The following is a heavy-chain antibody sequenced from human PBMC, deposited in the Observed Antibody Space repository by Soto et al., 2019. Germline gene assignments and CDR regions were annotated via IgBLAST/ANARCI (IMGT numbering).Heavy chain of an antibody. V-gene: IGHV3-9*01. J-gene: IGHJ4*02. D-gene: IGHD5-12*01. CDR1: GFTFDDYA. CDR2: IRWNSGSI. Sequence: ESGGGLVQPGRSLRLSCAASGFTFDDYAMHWVRQAPWKGLEWVSGIRWNSGSIGYADSVKGRFTISRDNAKNSLYLQMNSLRAEDTALYYCAKDMSGSGYEALDYWGQGTLVTVSS. CDR3: AKDMSGSGYEALDY.